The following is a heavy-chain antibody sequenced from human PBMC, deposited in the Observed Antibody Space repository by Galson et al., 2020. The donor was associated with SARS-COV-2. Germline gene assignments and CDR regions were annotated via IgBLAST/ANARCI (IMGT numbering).Heavy chain of an antibody. CDR2: INKNGGST. D-gene: IGHD2-2*01. CDR1: GVTFDDYG. V-gene: IGHV3-20*04. Sequence: GGSLRPSCAASGVTFDDYGMSWVRQVPGKGLEWVCGINKNGGSTNYADSVRGRFTISRDNAKNSLYLQMNSLRAEDTALYFCARGYLAGPFDIWAQGTMVTVSS. J-gene: IGHJ3*02. CDR3: ARGYLAGPFDI.